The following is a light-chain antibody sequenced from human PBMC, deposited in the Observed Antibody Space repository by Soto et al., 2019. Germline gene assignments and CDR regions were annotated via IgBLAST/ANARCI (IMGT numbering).Light chain of an antibody. CDR2: DAS. J-gene: IGKJ2*01. V-gene: IGKV3-11*01. Sequence: EIVLTQSPATLSLSPGERATLSCRASQSVSSYLIWYQQKPGQAPRLLIYDASNRATGIPARFSGSGSGTDFSLPISSLEPEDFAVYYCHQRINWPYTFGQGTKLEIK. CDR3: HQRINWPYT. CDR1: QSVSSY.